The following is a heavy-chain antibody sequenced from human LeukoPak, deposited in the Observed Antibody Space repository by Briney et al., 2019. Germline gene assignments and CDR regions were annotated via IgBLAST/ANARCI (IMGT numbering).Heavy chain of an antibody. CDR1: GGSITSYY. V-gene: IGHV4-59*01. CDR2: VYHTGGT. J-gene: IGHJ6*02. CDR3: ARDNLRDYYGSGRYLYYYYGMDV. D-gene: IGHD3-10*01. Sequence: SETLSLTCTVSGGSITSYYWTWIRQRPGKGLEWIGYVYHTGGTNYNPSLKSRATISVDMSKNQFSLKLSSVTAAGTAVYYCARDNLRDYYGSGRYLYYYYGMDVWGQGTTVSVSS.